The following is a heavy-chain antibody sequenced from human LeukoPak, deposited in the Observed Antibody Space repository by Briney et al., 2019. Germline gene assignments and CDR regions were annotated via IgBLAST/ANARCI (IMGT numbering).Heavy chain of an antibody. CDR1: GGSISSGSYY. CDR2: IYISGST. CDR3: ARAPHYGDYEGIWFDP. V-gene: IGHV4-61*10. Sequence: PSETLSLTCTISGGSISSGSYYWSWIRQPAGKGLEWIGHIYISGSTNYNPSLKSRVTISVDTSKNQFSLKLSSVTAADTAVYYCARAPHYGDYEGIWFDPWGQGTLVTVSS. J-gene: IGHJ5*02. D-gene: IGHD4-17*01.